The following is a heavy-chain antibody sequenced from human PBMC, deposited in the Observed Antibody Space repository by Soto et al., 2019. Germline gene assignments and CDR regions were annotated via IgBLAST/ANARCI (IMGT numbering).Heavy chain of an antibody. Sequence: LTCTVSGASVSTDCYYWSWIRQPPGKGLEWIGYIYYTGITDYNPSLKSRLTTSLDTSNNQVSLKLRSVTAADTAVYYCARLSRLAPVSNYYHPSMDVWGQGTTVTVSS. CDR1: GASVSTDCYY. V-gene: IGHV4-61*01. J-gene: IGHJ6*02. D-gene: IGHD3-3*02. CDR2: IYYTGIT. CDR3: ARLSRLAPVSNYYHPSMDV.